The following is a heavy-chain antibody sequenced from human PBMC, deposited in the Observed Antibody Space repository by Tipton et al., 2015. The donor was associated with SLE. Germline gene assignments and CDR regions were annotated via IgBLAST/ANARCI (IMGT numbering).Heavy chain of an antibody. Sequence: TLSLTCTVFGGSISSYYWSWIRQPAGKGLEWIGQIHSSGSTSYNPSLKSRVSISVDMSKNQVSLKLSSVTAADTALYYCARHFSGSYSFDYWGQGTLATVSS. CDR1: GGSISSYY. D-gene: IGHD1-26*01. V-gene: IGHV4-4*07. CDR3: ARHFSGSYSFDY. CDR2: IHSSGST. J-gene: IGHJ4*02.